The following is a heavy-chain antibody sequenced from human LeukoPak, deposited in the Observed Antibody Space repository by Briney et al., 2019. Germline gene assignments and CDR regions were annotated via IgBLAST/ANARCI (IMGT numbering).Heavy chain of an antibody. Sequence: SETLSLTCTVSGGSISSYYWSWIRQPPGKGLEWIGYIYYSGSSNYNPSLKSRVTISVDTSKNQFSLKLSSVTAADTAVYYCARHGDLGAFDIWGQGTMVTVSS. D-gene: IGHD7-27*01. CDR3: ARHGDLGAFDI. CDR2: IYYSGSS. CDR1: GGSISSYY. J-gene: IGHJ3*02. V-gene: IGHV4-59*08.